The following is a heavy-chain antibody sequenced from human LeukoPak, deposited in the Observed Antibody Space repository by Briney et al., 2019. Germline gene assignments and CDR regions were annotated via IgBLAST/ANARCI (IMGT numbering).Heavy chain of an antibody. J-gene: IGHJ4*02. V-gene: IGHV3-11*05. CDR1: GFTFSDYH. CDR2: ISGSSIYT. D-gene: IGHD3-22*01. CDR3: VRDISGYYFDY. Sequence: PGGSLRLSCAASGFTFSDYHMTWIRQAPGKGLEGVSYISGSSIYTRYADSVKGRFTISRDNAKNSLYLQMNSLRAEDTALYYCVRDISGYYFDYLGQGTMVTVSS.